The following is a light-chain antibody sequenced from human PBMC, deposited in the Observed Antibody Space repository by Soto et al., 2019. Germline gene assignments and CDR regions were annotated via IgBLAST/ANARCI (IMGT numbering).Light chain of an antibody. J-gene: IGLJ1*01. CDR3: SSYRSGGTFV. CDR1: SSDVGGYNY. Sequence: ALTQPASVSGSPGQSITISCTGTSSDVGGYNYVSWYQQHPGKAPKLMIYEVSNRPSGVSNRFSGSKSGNTASLTISGLQAEDEADYYCSSYRSGGTFVFGSGTKVTV. V-gene: IGLV2-14*01. CDR2: EVS.